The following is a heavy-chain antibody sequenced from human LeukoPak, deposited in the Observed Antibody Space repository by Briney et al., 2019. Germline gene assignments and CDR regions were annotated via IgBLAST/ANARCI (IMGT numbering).Heavy chain of an antibody. CDR2: INPSGGST. D-gene: IGHD2-15*01. J-gene: IGHJ6*02. CDR1: GYTFTSYY. CDR3: ARRSGGGSRAYFHGMDV. V-gene: IGHV1-46*01. Sequence: GASVKVSCKASGYTFTSYYMHWVRQAPGQGLEWMGIINPSGGSTSYAQKFQGRVTMTRGTSTSTVYMELSSLRSEDTAVYYCARRSGGGSRAYFHGMDVWGQGTTVNVSS.